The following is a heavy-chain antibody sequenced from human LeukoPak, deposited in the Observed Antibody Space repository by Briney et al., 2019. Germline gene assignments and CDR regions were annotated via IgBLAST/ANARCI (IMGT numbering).Heavy chain of an antibody. D-gene: IGHD2-2*01. V-gene: IGHV4-39*07. J-gene: IGHJ5*02. CDR3: AASLVVPAARVNWFDP. Sequence: KPSETLSLTCTVSGGSISSSSYYWGWIRQPPGKGLEWIGSIYYSGSTYYNPSLKSRVTISVDTSKNQFSLKLSSVTAADTAVYYCAASLVVPAARVNWFDPWGQGTLVTVSS. CDR2: IYYSGST. CDR1: GGSISSSSYY.